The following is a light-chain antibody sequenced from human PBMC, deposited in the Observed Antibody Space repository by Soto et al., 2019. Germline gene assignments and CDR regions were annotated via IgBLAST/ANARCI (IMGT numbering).Light chain of an antibody. J-gene: IGLJ2*01. CDR2: EVS. V-gene: IGLV2-8*01. Sequence: QSVLTQPPSASGSPGQSVTISCTGTSSDVGAYNYVSWYQQHPGKAPKLMIYEVSKRPSGVPDRFSGSKSGNTASLTVSGLQAEDEADYYCISYAVRRVVFGGGTKLTVL. CDR1: SSDVGAYNY. CDR3: ISYAVRRVV.